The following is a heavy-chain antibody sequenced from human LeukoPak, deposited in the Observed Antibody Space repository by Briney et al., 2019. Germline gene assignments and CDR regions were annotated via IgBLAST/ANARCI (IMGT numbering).Heavy chain of an antibody. V-gene: IGHV4-34*01. J-gene: IGHJ4*02. CDR2: INHSGST. D-gene: IGHD2-15*01. Sequence: PSETLSLTCAVYGGSFSGYYWSWIRQPPGKGLEWIGEINHSGSTNYNPSLKSRVTISVDTSKNQFSLKLSSVTAADTAVYYCARVLLGYCSGGSRQDYWGQGTLVTVSS. CDR3: ARVLLGYCSGGSRQDY. CDR1: GGSFSGYY.